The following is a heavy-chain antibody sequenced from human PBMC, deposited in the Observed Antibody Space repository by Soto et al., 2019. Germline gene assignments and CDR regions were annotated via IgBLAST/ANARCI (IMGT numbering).Heavy chain of an antibody. Sequence: QVQLQESGPGLVKPSGTLSLTCAVSGGSISSSNWWSWVRQPPGKGLEWIGEIYHSGSTNYNPSLKSRVTISVDKSKNQFSLKLSSVTAADTAVYYCARLKYITMIVVVTRPRGSPRYFDLWGRGTLVTVSS. CDR3: ARLKYITMIVVVTRPRGSPRYFDL. J-gene: IGHJ2*01. V-gene: IGHV4-4*02. CDR1: GGSISSSNW. D-gene: IGHD3-22*01. CDR2: IYHSGST.